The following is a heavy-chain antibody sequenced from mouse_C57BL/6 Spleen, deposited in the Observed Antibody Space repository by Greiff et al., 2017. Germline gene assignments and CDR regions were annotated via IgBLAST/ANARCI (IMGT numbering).Heavy chain of an antibody. J-gene: IGHJ2*01. D-gene: IGHD2-4*01. CDR2: KSYDGSN. CDR1: GYSITSGYY. Sequence: EVKLQESGPGLVKPSQSLSLTCSVTGYSITSGYYWNWIRQFPGNKLEWMGYKSYDGSNNYNPSLKNRISITHDTSKNQFFLKLNSVTTEDTATYYCARGGDYDLCDRGQGTTLTVAS. CDR3: ARGGDYDLCD. V-gene: IGHV3-6*01.